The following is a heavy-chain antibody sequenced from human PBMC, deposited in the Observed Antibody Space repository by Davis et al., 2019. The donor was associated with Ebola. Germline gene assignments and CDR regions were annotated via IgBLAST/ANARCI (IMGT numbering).Heavy chain of an antibody. D-gene: IGHD5-18*01. CDR3: ARRKGGFTYGYPRPFDY. V-gene: IGHV4-34*01. CDR2: ISHSGRT. CDR1: GGSFSGYY. Sequence: MPSETLSLTCAVYGGSFSGYYWSWIRQPPGKGLEWIGEISHSGRTNYNPSLKSRVTISLDTSKNQFSLKLSSVTAADTALYYCARRKGGFTYGYPRPFDYWGQGTLVTISS. J-gene: IGHJ4*02.